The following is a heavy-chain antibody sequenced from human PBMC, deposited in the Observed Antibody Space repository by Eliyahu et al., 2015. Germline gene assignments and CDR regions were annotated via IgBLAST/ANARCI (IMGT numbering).Heavy chain of an antibody. Sequence: QLQLQESGPGLVKPSETLSLTCTVPGGSIXSSSYYWGWIPQPPGEGVEWIGSIYYSGSTYYNPSLKSRVTISVDTSKNQFSLKLSSVTAADTAVYYCARLGSYGRNFDYWGQGTLVTVSS. J-gene: IGHJ4*02. CDR2: IYYSGST. CDR1: GGSIXSSSYY. CDR3: ARLGSYGRNFDY. V-gene: IGHV4-39*01. D-gene: IGHD5-18*01.